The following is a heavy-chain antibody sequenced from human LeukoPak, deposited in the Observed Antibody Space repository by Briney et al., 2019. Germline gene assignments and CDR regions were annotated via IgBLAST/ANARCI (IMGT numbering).Heavy chain of an antibody. J-gene: IGHJ4*02. CDR2: ISYSGYT. Sequence: SETLSLTCTVSGGPMRSNYWTWIRQAPGKGLEWIGFISYSGYTSYSPSLKSRVAISVDTSKSQFSLRLNSMTAADTAIYYCARGRNDNGGMFFDSWAQGTLVTVSS. V-gene: IGHV4-59*01. CDR3: ARGRNDNGGMFFDS. D-gene: IGHD4-23*01. CDR1: GGPMRSNY.